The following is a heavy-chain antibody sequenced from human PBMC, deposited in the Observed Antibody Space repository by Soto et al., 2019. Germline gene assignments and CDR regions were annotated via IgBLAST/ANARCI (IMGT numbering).Heavy chain of an antibody. CDR1: GFSLSTSGLG. D-gene: IGHD6-19*01. CDR3: AHRPSGWYLFDY. Sequence: QITLKESGPTLVRPTQTLTLTCTFSGFSLSTSGLGVGWIRQPPGKALEWLALIYWNDDKRYSPSLKARLTITKDTSKNQVVLTMTNMDHVDTATYYCAHRPSGWYLFDYWGQGTLVTVSS. V-gene: IGHV2-5*01. CDR2: IYWNDDK. J-gene: IGHJ4*02.